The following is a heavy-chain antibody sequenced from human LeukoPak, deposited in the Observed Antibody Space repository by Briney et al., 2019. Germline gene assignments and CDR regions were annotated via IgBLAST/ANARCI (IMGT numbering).Heavy chain of an antibody. V-gene: IGHV3-48*02. D-gene: IGHD6-25*01. J-gene: IGHJ4*02. CDR1: GFTFSSYS. Sequence: GGSLRLSCAASGFTFSSYSMNCVRQAPGKGLEWVSYISSSSSSVLYADSVRGRFTISRDNAKNSLYLQMNSLRDEDTAVYYCAREARTATAAPDYWGQGTLVTVSS. CDR2: ISSSSSSV. CDR3: AREARTATAAPDY.